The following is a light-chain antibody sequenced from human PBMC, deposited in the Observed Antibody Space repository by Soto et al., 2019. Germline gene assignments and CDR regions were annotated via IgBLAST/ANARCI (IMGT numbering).Light chain of an antibody. CDR3: QQYYSYSRT. J-gene: IGKJ1*01. CDR2: DVS. CDR1: QTVSSW. Sequence: DIQMTQSPSTLSASVGGRVTITCRASQTVSSWLAWYQQKPGKAPKLLIYDVSSLESGVPSRFSGSGAGTEFTLTISSLQPDDFAAYYCQQYYSYSRTFGQGTKVDVK. V-gene: IGKV1-5*01.